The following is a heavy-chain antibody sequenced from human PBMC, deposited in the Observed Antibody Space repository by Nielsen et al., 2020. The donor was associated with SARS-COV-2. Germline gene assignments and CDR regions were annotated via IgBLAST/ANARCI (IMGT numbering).Heavy chain of an antibody. CDR2: ISWNSGSI. V-gene: IGHV3-9*01. D-gene: IGHD3-22*01. CDR3: AKDMSSSGYPY. CDR1: GFTFDDYA. J-gene: IGHJ4*02. Sequence: GGSLRLSCAASGFTFDDYAMHWVRQAPGKGLEWVSGISWNSGSIGYADSVKGRFTISRDNAKNSLYLQMNSLRAEDTALYYCAKDMSSSGYPYWGQGTLVTVSS.